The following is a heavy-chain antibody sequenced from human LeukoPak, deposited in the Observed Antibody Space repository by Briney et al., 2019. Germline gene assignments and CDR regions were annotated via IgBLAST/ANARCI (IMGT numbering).Heavy chain of an antibody. Sequence: GGSLRLSCAASGFTFSSYGMHWVRQAPGKGLEWVSGISWNSGSIGYADSVKGRFTISRDNAKNSLYLQMNSLRAEDTALYYCAKDIGVGATIFDYWGQGTLVTVSS. CDR2: ISWNSGSI. V-gene: IGHV3-9*01. D-gene: IGHD1-26*01. J-gene: IGHJ4*02. CDR1: GFTFSSYG. CDR3: AKDIGVGATIFDY.